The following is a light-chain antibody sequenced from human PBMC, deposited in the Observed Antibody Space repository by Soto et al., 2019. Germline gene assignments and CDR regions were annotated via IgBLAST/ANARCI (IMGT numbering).Light chain of an antibody. CDR1: QSVSSSY. CDR3: QPYDASHIT. V-gene: IGKV3-20*01. Sequence: EIVLTQSPGTLSLSPGERATLSCRASQSVSSSYLAWYHQKPGQAPRLLIYATSSRATGIPDRFSGSGSGTDFTLTISRLEPEDFAVYYCQPYDASHITFGQGTRLEIK. CDR2: ATS. J-gene: IGKJ5*01.